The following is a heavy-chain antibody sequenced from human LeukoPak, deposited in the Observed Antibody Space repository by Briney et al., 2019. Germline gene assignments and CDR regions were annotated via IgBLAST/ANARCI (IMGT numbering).Heavy chain of an antibody. CDR3: AKGSGGALNWFDP. CDR2: IYYSGST. Sequence: SETLSLTCTVSGGSISSGDYYWNWIRQSPGKGLEWIGYIYYSGSTYYNPSLKSRATISVDTSKKQFSLKLNSVSAADTAVYYCAKGSGGALNWFDPWGQGTLVTVSS. V-gene: IGHV4-30-4*01. J-gene: IGHJ5*02. CDR1: GGSISSGDYY. D-gene: IGHD2-15*01.